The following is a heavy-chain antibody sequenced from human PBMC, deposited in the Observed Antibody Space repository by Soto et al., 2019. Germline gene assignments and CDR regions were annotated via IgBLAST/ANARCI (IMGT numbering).Heavy chain of an antibody. J-gene: IGHJ6*03. D-gene: IGHD4-17*01. CDR2: IYSGGST. CDR1: GFTVSSNY. CDR3: ARENGDYGGHYYYMDV. Sequence: PGGSLRLSCAASGFTVSSNYMSWVRQAPGKGLEWVSVIYSGGSTYYADSVKGRFTISRHNSKNTLYLQMNSLRAEDTAVYYCARENGDYGGHYYYMDVWGKGTTVTVSS. V-gene: IGHV3-53*04.